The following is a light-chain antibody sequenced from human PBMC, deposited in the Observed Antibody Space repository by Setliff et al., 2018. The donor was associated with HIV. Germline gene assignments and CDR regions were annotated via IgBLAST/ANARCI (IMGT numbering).Light chain of an antibody. V-gene: IGKV1-5*03. CDR1: QSISSW. CDR2: KAS. Sequence: DIQMTKSPSTLSASVGDRVTITCRASQSISSWLAWYQQKPGKAPKLLIYKASTLESGVPSRFSGSGSGTEFTLTISSLQPDDFATYYCQDYSTASRTFGQGTKVDIK. J-gene: IGKJ1*01. CDR3: QDYSTASRT.